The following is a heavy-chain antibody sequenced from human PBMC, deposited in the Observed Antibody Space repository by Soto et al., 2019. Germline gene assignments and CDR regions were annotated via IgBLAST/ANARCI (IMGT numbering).Heavy chain of an antibody. D-gene: IGHD5-18*01. CDR3: ARAEIHGYSYYYYGMDV. CDR2: IIPILGIA. Sequence: QVQLVQSGAEVTKPGSSVKVSCKASGGTFSSYTISWVRQAPGQGLEWMGRIIPILGIANYAQKFQGRVTITADKSTSTAYMELSSLRSEDTAVYYCARAEIHGYSYYYYGMDVWGQGTTVTVSS. CDR1: GGTFSSYT. J-gene: IGHJ6*02. V-gene: IGHV1-69*02.